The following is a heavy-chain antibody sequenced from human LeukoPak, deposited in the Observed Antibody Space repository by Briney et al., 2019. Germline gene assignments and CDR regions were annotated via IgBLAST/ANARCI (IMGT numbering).Heavy chain of an antibody. CDR1: GYTFTSYA. Sequence: ASVKVSCKASGYTFTSYAMHWVRQAPGQRLEWMGWINAGNGNTKYSQKFQGRVTITRNTSISTAYMELSSLRSEDTAVYYCARGRGYDFWSGYPITIDYWGQGTLVTVSS. J-gene: IGHJ4*02. V-gene: IGHV1-3*01. D-gene: IGHD3-3*01. CDR2: INAGNGNT. CDR3: ARGRGYDFWSGYPITIDY.